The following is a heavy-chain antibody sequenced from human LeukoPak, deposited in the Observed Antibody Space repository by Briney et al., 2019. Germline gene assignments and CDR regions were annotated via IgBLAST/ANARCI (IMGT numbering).Heavy chain of an antibody. Sequence: GGSLRLSCAASTFPFSTYWMTWVRQAPGKGPEFVANINQDGSVKNYVDSVKGRVTISGDNAKNSLYLQMNSLRADDTAVYYCARDPGFSSFDYWGQGTLVTVSS. D-gene: IGHD3-3*02. CDR3: ARDPGFSSFDY. J-gene: IGHJ4*02. CDR2: INQDGSVK. V-gene: IGHV3-7*01. CDR1: TFPFSTYW.